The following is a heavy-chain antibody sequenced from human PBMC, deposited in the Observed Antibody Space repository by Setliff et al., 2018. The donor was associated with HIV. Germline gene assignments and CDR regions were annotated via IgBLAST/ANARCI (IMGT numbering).Heavy chain of an antibody. CDR1: GGTFSRYP. CDR3: ARDRTPSYYNFWSGPGAFDI. J-gene: IGHJ3*02. V-gene: IGHV1-69*13. Sequence: SVKVSCKASGGTFSRYPISWVRLAPGQGLEWMGWIIPIFGTANYPENFQGRVTITADESSSTAYMDLSSLRSEDTAVYYCARDRTPSYYNFWSGPGAFDIWGQGTMVTVSS. D-gene: IGHD3-3*01. CDR2: IIPIFGTA.